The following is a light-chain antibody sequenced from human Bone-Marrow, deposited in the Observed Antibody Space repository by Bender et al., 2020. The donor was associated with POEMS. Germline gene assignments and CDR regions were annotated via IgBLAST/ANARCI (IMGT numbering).Light chain of an antibody. Sequence: QSALTQPASVSGSPGQSITISCTGSSSDVGSYNLVSWYQHHPGRAPKLLIYDVSQRPSGVPDRFSGSKSGNTASLTVSGLQAEDEADYYCTSYGSTNNFLFGTGTKVTVL. V-gene: IGLV2-14*02. CDR1: SSDVGSYNL. J-gene: IGLJ1*01. CDR3: TSYGSTNNFL. CDR2: DVS.